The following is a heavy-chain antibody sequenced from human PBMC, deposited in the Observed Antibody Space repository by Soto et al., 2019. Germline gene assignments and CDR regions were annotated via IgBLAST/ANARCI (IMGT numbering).Heavy chain of an antibody. CDR2: ISSSSTTI. J-gene: IGHJ3*02. D-gene: IGHD3-22*01. CDR3: ARGDYYDTSGPFSDAFDI. CDR1: GFTFSTYS. Sequence: LRLSCAASGFTFSTYSMNWVRQAPGKGLEWVSYISSSSTTIYYADSVKGRFTISRDNAKNSLYLQMKSLRAEDTAVYFCARGDYYDTSGPFSDAFDIWGQGTMVTVSS. V-gene: IGHV3-48*04.